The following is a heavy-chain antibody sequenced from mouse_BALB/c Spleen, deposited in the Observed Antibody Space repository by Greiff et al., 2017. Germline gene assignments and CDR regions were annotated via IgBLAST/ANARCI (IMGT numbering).Heavy chain of an antibody. Sequence: QVQLQQSGAELVKPGASVKLSCKASGYTFTSYYMYWVKQRPGQGLEWIGEINPSNGGTNFNEKFKSKATLTVDKSSSTAYMQLSSLTSEDSAVYYCTRSNLGRVFAYWGQGTLVTVSA. CDR2: INPSNGGT. CDR3: TRSNLGRVFAY. CDR1: GYTFTSYY. D-gene: IGHD4-1*01. V-gene: IGHV1S81*02. J-gene: IGHJ3*01.